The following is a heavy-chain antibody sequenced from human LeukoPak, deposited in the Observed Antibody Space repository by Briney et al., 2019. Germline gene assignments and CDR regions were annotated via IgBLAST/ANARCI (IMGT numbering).Heavy chain of an antibody. V-gene: IGHV3-7*03. CDR2: IKQDGSEK. D-gene: IGHD1-1*01. CDR1: GFTFSSHW. Sequence: PGGSLRLSCAASGFTFSSHWMSWVRQAPGKGLEWVANIKQDGSEKYYVDSVKGRFTISRDNAKNSLYLQMDSLRAEDTAVYYCARDLDDLLYYYYGMDVWGKGTTVTVSS. CDR3: ARDLDDLLYYYYGMDV. J-gene: IGHJ6*04.